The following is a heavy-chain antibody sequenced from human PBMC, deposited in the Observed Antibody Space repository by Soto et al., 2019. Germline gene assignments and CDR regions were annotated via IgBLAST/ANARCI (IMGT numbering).Heavy chain of an antibody. Sequence: PSETLSLTCTVSGGSISSGDYYWSWIRQPPGKGLEWIGYIYYSGSTYYNPSLKSRVTISVDTSKNQFSLKLSSVTAADTAVYYCARDPLSGTAFDYWGQGTLVTVYS. CDR3: ARDPLSGTAFDY. CDR1: GGSISSGDYY. CDR2: IYYSGST. D-gene: IGHD1-1*01. V-gene: IGHV4-30-4*01. J-gene: IGHJ4*02.